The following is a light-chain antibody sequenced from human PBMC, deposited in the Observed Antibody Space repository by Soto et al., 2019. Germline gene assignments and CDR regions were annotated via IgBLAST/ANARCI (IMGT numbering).Light chain of an antibody. CDR1: SSDVGSYNL. J-gene: IGLJ2*01. CDR3: CAFVRSNALL. CDR2: EDN. V-gene: IGLV2-23*01. Sequence: QSALTQPASVSGSPGQSITISCTGTSSDVGSYNLVSWYQHHPGKAPKFIIYEDNKRPSGVSNRFSGSKSGNTASLTISGLQAEDEADYYCCAFVRSNALLFGGGTQVTVL.